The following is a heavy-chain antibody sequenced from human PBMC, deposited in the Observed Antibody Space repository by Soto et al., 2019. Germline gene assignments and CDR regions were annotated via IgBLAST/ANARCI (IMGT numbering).Heavy chain of an antibody. V-gene: IGHV4-34*01. CDR1: GVSFSGYH. D-gene: IGHD3-10*01. CDR3: ARGRAVDV. J-gene: IGHJ6*02. Sequence: QVQLHQWGAGLLKPSETLSLTCAVYGVSFSGYHWSWIRQPPGKGLEWIGEINHAGSISYNPSLKSRVTLSIDTSKHYFSLKLSSVTAADTAVYYCARGRAVDVWGQGTTVTVSS. CDR2: INHAGSI.